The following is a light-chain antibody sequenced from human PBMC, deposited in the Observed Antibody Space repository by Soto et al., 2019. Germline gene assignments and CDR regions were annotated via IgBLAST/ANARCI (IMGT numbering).Light chain of an antibody. Sequence: SYELTQSPSVSVAPGQTARITCGGNNIGSKSVHWDQQKPGQAPVAVVYDDSDRPSGIPERFSGSNSGNKATLTISRVEDGDEADFYCQVWDSRSEHWVFGGGTKLTVL. V-gene: IGLV3-21*02. J-gene: IGLJ3*02. CDR3: QVWDSRSEHWV. CDR2: DDS. CDR1: NIGSKS.